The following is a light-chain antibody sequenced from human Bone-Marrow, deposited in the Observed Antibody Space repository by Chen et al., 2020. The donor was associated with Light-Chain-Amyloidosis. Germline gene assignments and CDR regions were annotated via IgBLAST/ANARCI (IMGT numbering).Light chain of an antibody. V-gene: IGLV3-21*02. CDR3: QVWDSGSHHYV. J-gene: IGLJ1*01. CDR2: DDS. CDR1: NIGSKS. Sequence: SYVLTQPPSVSVAPGRKATITWGGNNIGSKSVHWYQKKPGQAPVLVVYDDSDRRSVIPERFSGSNSGTTATLTISRVEAGDEADYYCQVWDSGSHHYVFGTGTKVTVL.